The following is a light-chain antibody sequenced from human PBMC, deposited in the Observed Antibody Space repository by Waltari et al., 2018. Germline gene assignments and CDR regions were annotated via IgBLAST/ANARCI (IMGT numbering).Light chain of an antibody. J-gene: IGLJ3*02. Sequence: SSELTQDPAVSVAFGQTVRITCQGDSRRRSYASLYQQRPGQAPVLVLYGKNNRPSGIPDRFSGSASGNTASLTITGTQAEDEADYYCHSRDTISTRVFGGGTRLTV. CDR3: HSRDTISTRV. CDR1: SRRRSY. V-gene: IGLV3-19*01. CDR2: GKN.